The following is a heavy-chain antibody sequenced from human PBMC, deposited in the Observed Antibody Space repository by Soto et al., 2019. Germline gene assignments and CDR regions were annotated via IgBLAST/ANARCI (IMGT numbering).Heavy chain of an antibody. CDR2: VYFTGAT. Sequence: QVQLQASGPGLVKPSETLSLTCSVSGDSVSSGSYYWTWIRQSPGKGLEWIGYVYFTGATNYNPSIKSRVTMSRDTSKNQFSLRLHSVTAADTGVYCCASERRSTAHLDYWGQGALVTVSS. J-gene: IGHJ4*02. CDR3: ASERRSTAHLDY. CDR1: GDSVSSGSYY. D-gene: IGHD2-21*02. V-gene: IGHV4-61*01.